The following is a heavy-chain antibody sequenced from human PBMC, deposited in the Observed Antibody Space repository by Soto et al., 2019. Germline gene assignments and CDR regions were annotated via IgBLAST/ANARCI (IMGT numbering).Heavy chain of an antibody. CDR1: GFTFSSYG. CDR2: ISYDGSNK. J-gene: IGHJ4*02. Sequence: GGSLRLSCAASGFTFSSYGMHWVRQAPGKGLEWVAVISYDGSNKYYADSVKGRFTISRDNSKNTLYLQMNSLRAEDTAVYYCARYSSSSGFDYWGQGTLVTVSS. V-gene: IGHV3-30*03. CDR3: ARYSSSSGFDY. D-gene: IGHD6-6*01.